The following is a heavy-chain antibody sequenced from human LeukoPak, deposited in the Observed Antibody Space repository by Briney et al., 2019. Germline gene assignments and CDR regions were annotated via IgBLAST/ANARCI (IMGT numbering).Heavy chain of an antibody. V-gene: IGHV3-9*01. CDR1: GFTFDDYA. Sequence: GRSLRLSCAASGFTFDDYAMHWVRQAPGKGLEWVSGISWNSGSIGYADSVKGRFTISRDNAKNSLYLQMNSLRAEDTAVYYCARDMGDSSGYPAFVFDIWGQGTMVTVSS. J-gene: IGHJ3*02. CDR3: ARDMGDSSGYPAFVFDI. D-gene: IGHD3-22*01. CDR2: ISWNSGSI.